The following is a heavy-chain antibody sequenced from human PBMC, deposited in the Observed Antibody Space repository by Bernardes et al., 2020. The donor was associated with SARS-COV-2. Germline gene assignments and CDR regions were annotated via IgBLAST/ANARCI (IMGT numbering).Heavy chain of an antibody. CDR2: ISSSSSYI. Sequence: GGSLRLSCAASGFTFSSYSMNWVRQAPGKGLEWVSSISSSSSYIYYADSVKGRFTISRDNAKNSLYLQMNSLRAEDTAVYYCARDNPRSQLLYLRDYYYYGMDVWGQGTTVTVSS. D-gene: IGHD2-2*02. V-gene: IGHV3-21*01. CDR3: ARDNPRSQLLYLRDYYYYGMDV. J-gene: IGHJ6*02. CDR1: GFTFSSYS.